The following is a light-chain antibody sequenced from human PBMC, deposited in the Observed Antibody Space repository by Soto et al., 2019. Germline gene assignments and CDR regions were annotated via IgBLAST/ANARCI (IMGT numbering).Light chain of an antibody. J-gene: IGKJ4*01. CDR3: QQYAGSPFT. CDR1: QIVDSGH. Sequence: EIVLTQSPGPLSLSPGERATLSCRASQIVDSGHLAWYQQKPGQAPRLLIYTTFNRATGIPDRFSGSGSGTDFTLTISRLEPEDFALYFCQQYAGSPFTFGGGTRVEIK. V-gene: IGKV3-20*01. CDR2: TTF.